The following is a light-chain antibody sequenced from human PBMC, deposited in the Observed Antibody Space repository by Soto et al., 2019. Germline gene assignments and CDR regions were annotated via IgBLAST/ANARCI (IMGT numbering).Light chain of an antibody. Sequence: DIQMTQSPSTLSASVGDRVTITCRASQSISSWLAWYQQKPGKAPKLLIYKASSLESGVPSRFSGSGSGTEFTHTISSLQPDDFATYYCQQYNSYPWTFDQGTKVDIK. V-gene: IGKV1-5*03. CDR1: QSISSW. CDR2: KAS. CDR3: QQYNSYPWT. J-gene: IGKJ1*01.